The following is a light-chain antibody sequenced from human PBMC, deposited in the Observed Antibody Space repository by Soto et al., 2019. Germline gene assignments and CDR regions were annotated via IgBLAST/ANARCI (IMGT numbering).Light chain of an antibody. J-gene: IGKJ4*01. CDR2: WAS. Sequence: DIVMTQSPDALSVSLGERATVNCKASQSGLYRSNNLNYLAWYQQKPGQPPKLLIDWASTRESGVPDRFSGSGSGTDFTLTISSLQAEDVAVYYCQQYYSTPLTFGGGTKVDSK. CDR1: QSGLYRSNNLNY. CDR3: QQYYSTPLT. V-gene: IGKV4-1*01.